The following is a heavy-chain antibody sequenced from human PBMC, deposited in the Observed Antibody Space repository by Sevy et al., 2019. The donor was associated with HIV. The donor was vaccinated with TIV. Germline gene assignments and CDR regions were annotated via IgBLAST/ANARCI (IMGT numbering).Heavy chain of an antibody. V-gene: IGHV3-21*01. CDR3: ARSLGNYYGSGTYQEDWFDP. CDR1: GFTFSIYT. J-gene: IGHJ5*02. D-gene: IGHD3-10*01. CDR2: ISSSSSYI. Sequence: GGSLRLSCAASGFTFSIYTMNWVRQAPGKGLEWVSSISSSSSYIYYTDSVKGRFSISRDNAKNALFLQMNSLRAEDTAVYYCARSLGNYYGSGTYQEDWFDPWGHGTLVTISS.